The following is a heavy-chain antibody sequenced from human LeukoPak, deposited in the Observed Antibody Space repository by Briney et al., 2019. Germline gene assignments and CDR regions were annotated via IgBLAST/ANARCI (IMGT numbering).Heavy chain of an antibody. Sequence: GGSLRLSCAASRFTFSDYYMAWIRQAPGEGLTWISYVTGDSTTMYYADSVKGRFTISRDNAKNLLYLQMDSLRAEDTAVYYCARDATSISASGGYFDLWGRGTLVTVSS. CDR2: VTGDSTTM. D-gene: IGHD6-6*01. V-gene: IGHV3-11*04. CDR3: ARDATSISASGGYFDL. CDR1: RFTFSDYY. J-gene: IGHJ2*01.